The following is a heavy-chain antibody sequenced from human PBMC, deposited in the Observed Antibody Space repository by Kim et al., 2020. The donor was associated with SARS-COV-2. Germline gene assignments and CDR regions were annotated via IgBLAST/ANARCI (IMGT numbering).Heavy chain of an antibody. CDR3: ARTIGSGWYEGYYFDY. Sequence: GGSLRLSCAASGFSVSRNYMSWVRQAPGKGLEWVSPIYSGGGTYHADSVKGRFTISRDNSKNTLFLQMSSLRVEDTAVYYCARTIGSGWYEGYYFDYWGQGTLVTVSS. J-gene: IGHJ4*02. CDR1: GFSVSRNY. D-gene: IGHD6-19*01. CDR2: IYSGGGT. V-gene: IGHV3-53*01.